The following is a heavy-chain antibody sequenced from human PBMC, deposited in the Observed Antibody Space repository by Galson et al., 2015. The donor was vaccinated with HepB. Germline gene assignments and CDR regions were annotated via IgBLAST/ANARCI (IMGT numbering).Heavy chain of an antibody. Sequence: SLRLSCAASGFTFSSYSMNWVRQAPGKGLEWVSYISSSSSTIYYADSVKGRFTISRDNAKNSLYLQMNSLRDEDTAVYYCARGGEGLGSSTSCYGRACYGMDVWGQGTTVTVSS. CDR3: ARGGEGLGSSTSCYGRACYGMDV. J-gene: IGHJ6*02. D-gene: IGHD2-2*01. V-gene: IGHV3-48*02. CDR1: GFTFSSYS. CDR2: ISSSSSTI.